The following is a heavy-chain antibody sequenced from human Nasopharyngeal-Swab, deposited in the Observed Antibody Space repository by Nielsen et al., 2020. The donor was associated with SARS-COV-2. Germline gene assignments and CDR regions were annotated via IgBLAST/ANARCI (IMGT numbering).Heavy chain of an antibody. CDR1: GYTFTANY. D-gene: IGHD6-19*01. V-gene: IGHV1-2*06. Sequence: ASVKVSCKASGYTFTANYLHWVRQAPGQGLEWMGRINPNSGGTNYAYKFQGRVTITRDTSINTAYMELSRLRSDDTAVYYCAREDGLYSSGWYWGFDYWGQGTLVTVSS. CDR3: AREDGLYSSGWYWGFDY. CDR2: INPNSGGT. J-gene: IGHJ4*02.